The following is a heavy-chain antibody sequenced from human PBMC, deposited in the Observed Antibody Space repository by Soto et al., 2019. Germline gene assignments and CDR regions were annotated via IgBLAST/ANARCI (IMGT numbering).Heavy chain of an antibody. V-gene: IGHV4-34*01. CDR2: IDHSGST. Sequence: SETLSLTYAVYGGSFIGYYWNWIRQPPGKGLEWIGEIDHSGSTYYNPSLKSRVTISVDTSKNQFSLKLSSVTAADTAVYYCASHPAVAGSRDFDYWGQGTLVTVSS. J-gene: IGHJ4*02. CDR1: GGSFIGYY. CDR3: ASHPAVAGSRDFDY. D-gene: IGHD6-19*01.